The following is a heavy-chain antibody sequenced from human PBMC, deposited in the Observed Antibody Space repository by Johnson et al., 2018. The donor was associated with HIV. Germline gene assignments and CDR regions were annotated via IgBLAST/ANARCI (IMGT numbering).Heavy chain of an antibody. CDR3: ARGVRGVIID. V-gene: IGHV3-7*02. CDR1: GFTFTFYW. J-gene: IGHJ3*01. D-gene: IGHD3-10*01. CDR2: IKKDGSEK. Sequence: VQLVESGGGLVQPGGSLRLSCEVSGFTFTFYWMSWVRQSPGKGLEWVANIKKDGSEKYYVDSVKGRFTISRDNAKNSLYLQMNNLRAEDTAVYNCARGVRGVIIDWGQGTMVAVSS.